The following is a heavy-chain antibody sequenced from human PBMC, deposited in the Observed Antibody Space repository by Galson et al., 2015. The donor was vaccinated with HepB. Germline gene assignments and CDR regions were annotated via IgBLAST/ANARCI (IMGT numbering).Heavy chain of an antibody. D-gene: IGHD2-15*01. CDR2: ISAYNRDT. Sequence: SVKVSCKASGYTFSSYSITWVRQAPGQGLEWMGLISAYNRDTNYAQKFQGRVTMTTDTSTSTAYMELRSLRSDDTAVYFCAREALVVVVGATQNDWFDPWGQGTLVTVSS. V-gene: IGHV1-18*01. CDR1: GYTFSSYS. J-gene: IGHJ5*02. CDR3: AREALVVVVGATQNDWFDP.